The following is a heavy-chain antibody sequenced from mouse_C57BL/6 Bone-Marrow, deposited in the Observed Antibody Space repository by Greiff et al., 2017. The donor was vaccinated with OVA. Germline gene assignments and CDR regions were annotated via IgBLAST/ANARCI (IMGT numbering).Heavy chain of an antibody. CDR1: GYTFTGSW. J-gene: IGHJ3*01. V-gene: IGHV1-7*01. CDR2: IIPSSGYP. D-gene: IGHD1-1*01. CDR3: ASPPLYYGSLFAY. Sequence: QVQLTESGAELAKPGASVKLSCKASGYTFTGSWMHWVKQRPGQGLDWIGYIIPSSGYPTSNQKFKDKATLTADKSSSTAYMQLSSLTYEDSAVYYCASPPLYYGSLFAYWGQGTLVTVSA.